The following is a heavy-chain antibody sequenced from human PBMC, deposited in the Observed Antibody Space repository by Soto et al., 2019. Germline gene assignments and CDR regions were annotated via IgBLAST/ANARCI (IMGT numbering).Heavy chain of an antibody. Sequence: GGSLRLSCAVSGFTSSSSSMSWVRQAPGKGLEWVSAISDSGGTTYHGDSVKGRFTISRDNSKNTLYLQMNSLRAEDTAVYYCAKDPGYSGSYYLDYWGQGTLVTVSS. CDR2: ISDSGGTT. CDR3: AKDPGYSGSYYLDY. V-gene: IGHV3-23*01. J-gene: IGHJ4*02. CDR1: GFTSSSSS. D-gene: IGHD1-26*01.